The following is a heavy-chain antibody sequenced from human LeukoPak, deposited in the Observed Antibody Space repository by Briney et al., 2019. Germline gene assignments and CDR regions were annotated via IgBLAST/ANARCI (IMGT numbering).Heavy chain of an antibody. V-gene: IGHV4-59*11. CDR1: GGSISSHY. J-gene: IGHJ5*02. CDR3: ARDRGSGYFGFWFDP. D-gene: IGHD3-22*01. CDR2: IYYSGST. Sequence: SETLSLTCTVSGGSISSHYWSWMRQPPGKGLEWIGYIYYSGSTNYNPSLKSRVTISVDTSKNQFSLKLSSVTAADTAVYYCARDRGSGYFGFWFDPWGQGTLVTVSS.